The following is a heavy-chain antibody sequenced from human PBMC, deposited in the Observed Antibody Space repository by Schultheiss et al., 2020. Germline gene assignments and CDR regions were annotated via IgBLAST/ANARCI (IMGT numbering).Heavy chain of an antibody. CDR2: IDWDDDK. CDR3: ARISRGVASIYFDY. D-gene: IGHD2-21*02. V-gene: IGHV2-70*11. Sequence: SGPTLVKPTQTLTLTCTFSGFSLTTSGMCVSWIRQPPGKALEWLARIDWDDDKYYSTSLNTRLTISKDNSKNQVVLTMTNIDPVDTSTYYCARISRGVASIYFDYWGQGTLVNVSS. CDR1: GFSLTTSGMC. J-gene: IGHJ4*02.